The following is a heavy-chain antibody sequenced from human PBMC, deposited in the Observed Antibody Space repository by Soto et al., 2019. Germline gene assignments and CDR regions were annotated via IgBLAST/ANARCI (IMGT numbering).Heavy chain of an antibody. V-gene: IGHV4-30-2*01. CDR2: IYHSGST. Sequence: QLQLQESGSGLVKPSQTLSLTCAVSGGSISSGGYSWSWIRQPPGKGLEWIGYIYHSGSTYSNPSIKRRGTMSVDRSKDQFSRQLSPATAADTAVYYLAAAGGLPRYYWGQGTLVTVSS. CDR3: AAAGGLPRYY. CDR1: GGSISSGGYS. J-gene: IGHJ4*02. D-gene: IGHD5-12*01.